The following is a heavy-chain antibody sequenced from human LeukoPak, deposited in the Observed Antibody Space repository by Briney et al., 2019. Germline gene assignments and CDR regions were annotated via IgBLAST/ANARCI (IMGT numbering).Heavy chain of an antibody. D-gene: IGHD3-10*01. CDR1: GFTFSSYW. CDR3: ARGGFGELSLYYFDY. CDR2: IKQDGSEK. Sequence: GGSLRLSCAASGFTFSSYWMSWVRQAPGKGLEWVANIKQDGSEKYYVDSVKGRFTISRDNAKDSLYLQMNSLRAEDTAVYYCARGGFGELSLYYFDYWGQGTLVTVSS. J-gene: IGHJ4*02. V-gene: IGHV3-7*01.